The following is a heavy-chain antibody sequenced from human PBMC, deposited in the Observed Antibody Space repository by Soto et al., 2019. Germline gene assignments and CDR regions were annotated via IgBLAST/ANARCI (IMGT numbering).Heavy chain of an antibody. V-gene: IGHV3-23*01. CDR3: AKVKQGIKQWLVYFEC. J-gene: IGHJ4*02. Sequence: XGSLRLSCASSVFTFGNYAMSCVRHSPGKWLQWVYAISGTGNNIYYADSVKGRFIISRDKSKNTLYLQMKSLRAEDTAVYYCAKVKQGIKQWLVYFECWGQRTLV. CDR2: ISGTGNNI. D-gene: IGHD1-20*01. CDR1: VFTFGNYA.